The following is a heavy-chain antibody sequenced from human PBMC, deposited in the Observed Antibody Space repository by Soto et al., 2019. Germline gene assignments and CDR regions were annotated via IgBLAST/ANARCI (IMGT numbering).Heavy chain of an antibody. CDR1: GGTLRIYL. CDR3: ARGPLVVLNYFES. CDR2: IFPLTDTP. Sequence: QFQLGHPGMKVRNLGSSVKVSSKVPGGTLRIYLINWVRRPPGKGLEWMGSIFPLTDTPDYAQNFQARLTITADKSTSTAYMELSSLTSDDTAIYFCARGPLVVLNYFESWGQGTLVTVSS. J-gene: IGHJ4*02. V-gene: IGHV1-69*08.